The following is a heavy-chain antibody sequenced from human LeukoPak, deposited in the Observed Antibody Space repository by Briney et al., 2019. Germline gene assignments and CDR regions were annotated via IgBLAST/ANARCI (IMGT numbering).Heavy chain of an antibody. Sequence: GGSLRLSCAASGFTVSSNYMSWVRQAPGKGLEWVSVIYSGGSTYYVESVKGRFTISRDNSKNTLYLQMNSLRAEDTAVYYCANTRRGYSYGYHFRYWGQGTLVTVSS. J-gene: IGHJ4*02. V-gene: IGHV3-53*01. D-gene: IGHD5-18*01. CDR3: ANTRRGYSYGYHFRY. CDR1: GFTVSSNY. CDR2: IYSGGST.